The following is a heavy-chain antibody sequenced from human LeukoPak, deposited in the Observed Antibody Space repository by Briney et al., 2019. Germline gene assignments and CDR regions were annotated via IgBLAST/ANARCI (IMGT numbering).Heavy chain of an antibody. Sequence: SETLSLTCTVSGGSISSSSYYWSWIRQPPGKGLEWIGEINHSGSTNYNPSLKSRVTISVDTSKNQFSLKLTSVTAADTSVYYCARQTGSGLFILPGGQGTLVTVSS. J-gene: IGHJ4*02. D-gene: IGHD3/OR15-3a*01. CDR2: INHSGST. CDR3: ARQTGSGLFILP. CDR1: GGSISSSSYY. V-gene: IGHV4-39*01.